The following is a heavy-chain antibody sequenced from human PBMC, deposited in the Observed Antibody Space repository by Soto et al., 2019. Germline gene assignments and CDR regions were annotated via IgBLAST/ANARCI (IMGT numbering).Heavy chain of an antibody. J-gene: IGHJ5*02. CDR2: IIPIFGTA. D-gene: IGHD2-2*01. Sequence: ASVKVSCKASGGTFSSYAISWVRQAPGQGLEWMGGIIPIFGTANYAQKFQGRVTITADESTSTAYMELSSLRSEDTAVYYCVRETNRVVPAARFGGTPAYNWFDPWGQGTLVTVSS. CDR3: VRETNRVVPAARFGGTPAYNWFDP. V-gene: IGHV1-69*13. CDR1: GGTFSSYA.